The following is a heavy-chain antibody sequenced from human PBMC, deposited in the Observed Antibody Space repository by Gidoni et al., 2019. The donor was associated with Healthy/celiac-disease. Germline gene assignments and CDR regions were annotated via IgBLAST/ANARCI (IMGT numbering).Heavy chain of an antibody. D-gene: IGHD6-6*01. V-gene: IGHV4-39*02. CDR3: ARDISSSYAFDI. J-gene: IGHJ3*02. CDR2: DYYSGST. Sequence: NDYYSGSTYYNPSLKSRVTISVDTSKNQFSLKLSSVTAADTAVYYCARDISSSYAFDIWGQGTMVTVSS.